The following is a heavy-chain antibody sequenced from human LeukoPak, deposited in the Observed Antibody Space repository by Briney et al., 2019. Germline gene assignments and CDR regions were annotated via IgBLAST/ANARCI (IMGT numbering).Heavy chain of an antibody. V-gene: IGHV3-30-3*01. Sequence: PGGSLRLSCAASGFTFSSYAMHWVRQAPGKGLEWVAVISYDGSNKYYADSVKGRFTISRDNSKNTLYLQMNSLRAEDTAVYYCASLDHPDYWGRGPLVTVSS. CDR1: GFTFSSYA. CDR3: ASLDHPDY. CDR2: ISYDGSNK. J-gene: IGHJ4*02.